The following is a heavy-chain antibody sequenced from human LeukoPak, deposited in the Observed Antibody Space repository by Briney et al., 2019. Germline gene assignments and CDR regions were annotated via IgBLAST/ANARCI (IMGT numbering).Heavy chain of an antibody. CDR3: ARDQFPPGYSSSWYRGWFDP. J-gene: IGHJ5*02. Sequence: ASVKVSCKASGGTFSSYAISWVRQAPGQGLEWMGRIIPILGIANYAQKFQGRVTITADKSTSTAYMELSSLRSEDTAVCYCARDQFPPGYSSSWYRGWFDPWGQGTLVTVSS. CDR1: GGTFSSYA. CDR2: IIPILGIA. D-gene: IGHD6-13*01. V-gene: IGHV1-69*04.